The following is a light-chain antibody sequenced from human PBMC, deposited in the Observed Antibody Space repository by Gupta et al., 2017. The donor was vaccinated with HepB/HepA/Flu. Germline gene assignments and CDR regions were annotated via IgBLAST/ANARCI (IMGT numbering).Light chain of an antibody. CDR3: QQYADIPIT. CDR2: WAS. Sequence: IVLTQSPDSLAASLGERATINCKSSNNLLYANNKNNLAWYQQRPGQPPKLLISWASTRESGVPDSFSGSGSGTEFTLTISSLQAEDVAVYYCQQYADIPITFGQGTQVEIK. J-gene: IGKJ5*01. V-gene: IGKV4-1*01. CDR1: NNLLYANNKNN.